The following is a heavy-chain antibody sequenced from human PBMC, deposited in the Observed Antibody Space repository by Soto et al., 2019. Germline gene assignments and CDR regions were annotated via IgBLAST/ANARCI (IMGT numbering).Heavy chain of an antibody. CDR1: GLTFSNYA. J-gene: IGHJ4*02. CDR3: AKNQERELTRLIDF. CDR2: MSGSSSTT. D-gene: IGHD1-7*01. V-gene: IGHV3-23*01. Sequence: PGGSLRLSCATSGLTFSNYAMSWVRQAPGGGLEWVSSMSGSSSTTYYADSVRGRFTISRDRSKNTLYRQMSSLRAEDTALYYCAKNQERELTRLIDFWGQGTLVTVSS.